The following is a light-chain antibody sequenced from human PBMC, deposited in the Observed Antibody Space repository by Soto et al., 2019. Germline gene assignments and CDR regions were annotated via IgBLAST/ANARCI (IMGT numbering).Light chain of an antibody. V-gene: IGKV1-39*01. J-gene: IGKJ5*01. CDR2: GAS. Sequence: DIHMTQPPSYLSASVGYIHTIICLVSQSISSHLNWYQHKPGKAPNLLIYGASSLKSGVPARFRGSGSGTEFTLTISSLQSEDFAIYYCQQTYTTPEITVGLGTRLEI. CDR3: QQTYTTPEIT. CDR1: QSISSH.